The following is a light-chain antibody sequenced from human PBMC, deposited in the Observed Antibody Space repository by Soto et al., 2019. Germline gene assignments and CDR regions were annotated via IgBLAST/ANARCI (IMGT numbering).Light chain of an antibody. CDR3: QQYATTPFT. Sequence: EIVMTQSPATLSVSPGERATLSCRASQSISSNLAWYQQKPGQAPRLLMFRTSSRATGIPDRFSGSGSGTDFTLTISRLEPEDFSVYYCQQYATTPFTFGPGT. V-gene: IGKV3-20*01. CDR2: RTS. CDR1: QSISSN. J-gene: IGKJ3*01.